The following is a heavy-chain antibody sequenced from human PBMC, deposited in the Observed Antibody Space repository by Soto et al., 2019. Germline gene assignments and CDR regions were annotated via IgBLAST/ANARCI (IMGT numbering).Heavy chain of an antibody. J-gene: IGHJ4*02. CDR3: ARKAAGTAIDY. D-gene: IGHD6-13*01. Sequence: SETLSLTCTASGGSVSSGSYYWSWIRQPPGKGLEWIGYIYYSGSTNYNPSLKSRVTISVDTSKNQFSLKLSSVTAADTAVYYCARKAAGTAIDYWGQGTLVTVSS. V-gene: IGHV4-61*01. CDR2: IYYSGST. CDR1: GGSVSSGSYY.